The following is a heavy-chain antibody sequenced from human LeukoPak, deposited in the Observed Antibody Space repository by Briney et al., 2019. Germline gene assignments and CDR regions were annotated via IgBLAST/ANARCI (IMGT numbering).Heavy chain of an antibody. CDR2: ISSSNSYI. J-gene: IGHJ3*02. CDR1: GFTFSIYT. Sequence: GGSLRLSCAACGFTFSIYTMIWVRQAPGKGLEWGSSISSSNSYIYYADSVKGRFTISRDNAKNSLYLQMNTLRAEDTALYYCARGGRANGVYDAFDIWGQGTIVTVSS. V-gene: IGHV3-21*01. D-gene: IGHD2-8*01. CDR3: ARGGRANGVYDAFDI.